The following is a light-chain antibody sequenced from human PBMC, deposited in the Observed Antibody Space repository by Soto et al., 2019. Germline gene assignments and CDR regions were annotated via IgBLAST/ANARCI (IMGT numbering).Light chain of an antibody. CDR3: SSHAGNNMV. J-gene: IGLJ3*02. V-gene: IGLV2-8*01. Sequence: QSALTQPPSASGSPGQSVTISCTGTSSDVGAYNYVSWYQQHPGKAPQLVIYEVTKRPSGVPDRFSDSKSGNTASLTVSGVQAEDEADYYCSSHAGNNMVFGGGTKVTVL. CDR2: EVT. CDR1: SSDVGAYNY.